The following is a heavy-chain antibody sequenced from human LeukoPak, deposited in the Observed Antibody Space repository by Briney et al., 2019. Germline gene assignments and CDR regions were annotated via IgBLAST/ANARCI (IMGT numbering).Heavy chain of an antibody. CDR3: ARDRGYDFWSGGGDASYYFDY. CDR1: GFTFSDYY. Sequence: GGSLRLSCAASGFTFSDYYMSWIRQAPGKGLEWVSYISSSGSTIYYADSVKGRFTISRDNAKNSLYLQMNSLRAEDTAVYYCARDRGYDFWSGGGDASYYFDYWGQGTLVTVSS. V-gene: IGHV3-11*04. J-gene: IGHJ4*02. CDR2: ISSSGSTI. D-gene: IGHD3-3*01.